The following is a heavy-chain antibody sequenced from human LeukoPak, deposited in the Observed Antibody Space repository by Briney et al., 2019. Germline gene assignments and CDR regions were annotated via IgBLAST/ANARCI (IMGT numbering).Heavy chain of an antibody. CDR3: ARRRVVVVPALVYGMDV. Sequence: ASVKVSCKASGYTFTSYAMHWVRQAPGQRLEWMGWINAGNGNTKYSQKFQGRVTITRDTSASTAYMELSSLRSEDTAVYYCARRRVVVVPALVYGMDVWGQGTTVTVSS. CDR2: INAGNGNT. CDR1: GYTFTSYA. V-gene: IGHV1-3*01. J-gene: IGHJ6*02. D-gene: IGHD2-2*01.